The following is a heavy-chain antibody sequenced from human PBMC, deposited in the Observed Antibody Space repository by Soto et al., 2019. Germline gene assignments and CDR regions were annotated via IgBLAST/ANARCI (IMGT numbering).Heavy chain of an antibody. CDR2: INAGNGNT. CDR1: GYTFTSYA. CDR3: ARMYYDILTGYGMDV. D-gene: IGHD3-9*01. J-gene: IGHJ6*02. Sequence: QVQLVQSGAEVKKPGASVKVSCKASGYTFTSYAMHWVRQAPGQRLEWMGWINAGNGNTKYSQKFQGRVTITRVTSASTAYMELSSLRSEDTAVYYCARMYYDILTGYGMDVWGQGTTVTVSS. V-gene: IGHV1-3*01.